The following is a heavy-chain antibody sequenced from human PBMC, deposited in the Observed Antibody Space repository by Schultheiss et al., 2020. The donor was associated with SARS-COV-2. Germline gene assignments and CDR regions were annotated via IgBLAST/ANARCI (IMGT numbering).Heavy chain of an antibody. J-gene: IGHJ4*02. V-gene: IGHV3-11*01. CDR2: ISTSGSTI. Sequence: LSLTCTVSGGSISSGGYYWSWIRQHPGKGLEWVSYISTSGSTIYYADSVKGRFTISRDNAKNSLFLQMNSLRAEDTAVYYCARGKGHDYGDGEDYWGQGTLVTVSS. CDR3: ARGKGHDYGDGEDY. CDR1: GGSISSGGYY. D-gene: IGHD4-17*01.